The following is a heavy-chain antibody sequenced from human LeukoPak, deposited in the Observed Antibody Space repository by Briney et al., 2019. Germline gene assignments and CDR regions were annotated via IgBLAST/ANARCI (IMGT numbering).Heavy chain of an antibody. Sequence: GGSLRLSCAASGFTFSDYHMNWVRQAPGKGLEWVSSIRSSSSDIYYADSVKGRFTISRDNAKNSLYLQMDSLRAEDTAVYYCARSYSSGWYGTFDYWGQGTVVTVSS. CDR2: IRSSSSDI. CDR1: GFTFSDYH. D-gene: IGHD6-13*01. J-gene: IGHJ4*02. V-gene: IGHV3-21*06. CDR3: ARSYSSGWYGTFDY.